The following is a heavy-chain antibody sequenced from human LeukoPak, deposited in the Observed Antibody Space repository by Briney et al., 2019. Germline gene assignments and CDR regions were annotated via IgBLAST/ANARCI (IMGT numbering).Heavy chain of an antibody. V-gene: IGHV1-2*02. J-gene: IGHJ4*02. Sequence: ASVKVSCKASGYTFTGYYMHWVRQAPGQGLEWMGWIDSNSGGTNYAQKFQGRVTMTRDTSISTAYMELSRLRSDDTAVYYCARSPHILTGENFDYWGQGTLVTVSS. CDR3: ARSPHILTGENFDY. D-gene: IGHD3-9*01. CDR1: GYTFTGYY. CDR2: IDSNSGGT.